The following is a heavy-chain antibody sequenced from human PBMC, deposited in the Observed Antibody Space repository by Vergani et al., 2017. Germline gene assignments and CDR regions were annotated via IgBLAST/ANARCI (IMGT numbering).Heavy chain of an antibody. D-gene: IGHD6-19*01. CDR1: GSSIISSNYY. CDR2: IYYSGST. V-gene: IGHV4-39*01. J-gene: IGHJ5*02. Sequence: QLQLQESGPGLVKPSAPLSLPFSVSGSSIISSNYYWGWIRQPPGKGLEWIASIYYSGSTYYNPSLKSRVTISVDTSKNQFSLKLSSVTAADTAVYFCARHSTVEWLVKLGWIDPWGQGILVTVSS. CDR3: ARHSTVEWLVKLGWIDP.